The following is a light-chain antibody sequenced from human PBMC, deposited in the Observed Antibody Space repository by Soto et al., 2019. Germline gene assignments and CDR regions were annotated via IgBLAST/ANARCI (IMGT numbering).Light chain of an antibody. V-gene: IGKV3-20*01. CDR2: GAS. Sequence: EIVLTQSPGTLSLTPGERATLSCRASQSVSSSYFAWYQQKPGQAPRLLIYGASSRATGIPDRFSGSGSGTDFTLTISRLEPEDFAVYYCQQHGSSPGTFGQGTKVDIK. J-gene: IGKJ1*01. CDR3: QQHGSSPGT. CDR1: QSVSSSY.